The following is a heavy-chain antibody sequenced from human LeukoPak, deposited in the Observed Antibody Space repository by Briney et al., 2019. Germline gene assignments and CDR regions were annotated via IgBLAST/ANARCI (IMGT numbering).Heavy chain of an antibody. CDR3: ARSPTGYCSSTSCYEISWFDP. J-gene: IGHJ5*02. V-gene: IGHV1-18*01. Sequence: ASVKVSCKASGYTFTSYGISWGRHAPGQGLEWMGWISAYNGNTNYAQKLQGRVTMTTDTSTNTAYMELRSLRSDDTAVYYCARSPTGYCSSTSCYEISWFDPWGQGTLVTVSS. D-gene: IGHD2-2*01. CDR1: GYTFTSYG. CDR2: ISAYNGNT.